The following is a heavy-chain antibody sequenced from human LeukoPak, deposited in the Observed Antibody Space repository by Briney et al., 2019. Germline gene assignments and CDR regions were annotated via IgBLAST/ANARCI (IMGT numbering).Heavy chain of an antibody. J-gene: IGHJ5*02. V-gene: IGHV4-4*07. CDR2: IYTSGST. CDR1: GGSISSYY. Sequence: SETLSLTXTVSGGSISSYYWSWIRQPAGKGLEWIGRIYTSGSTNYNPSLKSRVTMSVDTSKNQFSLKLSSVTAADTAVYYCARQGYDFWSGTSGWWFDPWGQGTLVTVSS. CDR3: ARQGYDFWSGTSGWWFDP. D-gene: IGHD3-3*01.